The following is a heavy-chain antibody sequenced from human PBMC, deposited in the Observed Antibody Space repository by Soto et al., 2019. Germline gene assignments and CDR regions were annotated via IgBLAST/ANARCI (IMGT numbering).Heavy chain of an antibody. CDR2: ISGSGGST. V-gene: IGHV3-23*01. J-gene: IGHJ6*03. CDR1: GFTFSSYA. Sequence: EVQLLESGGGLVQPGGSLRLSCAASGFTFSSYAMSWVRQAPGKGLEWVSAISGSGGSTYYADSVKGRFTISRDNSKNTLYLQMNSLRAEDTAVYYCAKEKGYCTNGVCFEYYYYYTDVWGKGTTVTVSS. D-gene: IGHD2-8*01. CDR3: AKEKGYCTNGVCFEYYYYYTDV.